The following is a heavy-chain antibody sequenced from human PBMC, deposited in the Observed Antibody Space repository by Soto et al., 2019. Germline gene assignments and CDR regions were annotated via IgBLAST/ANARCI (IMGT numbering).Heavy chain of an antibody. V-gene: IGHV1-69*13. D-gene: IGHD1-26*01. CDR2: IIPIFGTA. CDR3: AGDLDLAWVGGMDG. Sequence: SVKVSCKASGGTFSSYAISWVRQAPGQGLEWMGGIIPIFGTANYAQKFQGRVTITADESTSTAYMELSSLRSEDTAVYYCAGDLDLAWVGGMDGWAQGTTVTVSS. CDR1: GGTFSSYA. J-gene: IGHJ6*02.